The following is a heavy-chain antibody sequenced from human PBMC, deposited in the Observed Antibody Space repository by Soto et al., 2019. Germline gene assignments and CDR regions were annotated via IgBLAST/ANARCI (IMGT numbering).Heavy chain of an antibody. CDR2: IKPFNGNT. D-gene: IGHD3-22*01. CDR1: GYTFTYRY. Sequence: ASVKVSCKASGYTFTYRYLHWVRQAPGQALEWMGWIKPFNGNTNYAQKFQDRVTITADRSTSTAYMELSSLRSEDTAVYYCARVMNYYDSSGYYFDYWGQGTLVNVSS. V-gene: IGHV1-45*02. J-gene: IGHJ4*02. CDR3: ARVMNYYDSSGYYFDY.